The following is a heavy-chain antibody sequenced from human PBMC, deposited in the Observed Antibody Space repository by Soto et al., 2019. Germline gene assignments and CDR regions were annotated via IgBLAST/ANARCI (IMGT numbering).Heavy chain of an antibody. CDR3: ARDAPGTSGSSFDN. Sequence: QVQLVESGGGVVQPGRSVRLSCAASGFTFSNDAFHWVRQAPGKGLEWVAVIAYDGVNKYYAESVKGRFTISRDNSKNTLDLQMNSLSAEDTAVYYCARDAPGTSGSSFDNWGQGTLVTVSS. V-gene: IGHV3-30-3*01. D-gene: IGHD1-26*01. CDR1: GFTFSNDA. J-gene: IGHJ4*02. CDR2: IAYDGVNK.